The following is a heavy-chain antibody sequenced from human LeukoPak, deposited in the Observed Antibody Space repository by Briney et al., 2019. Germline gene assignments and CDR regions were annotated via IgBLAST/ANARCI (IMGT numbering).Heavy chain of an antibody. J-gene: IGHJ4*02. CDR1: GFTFSSYS. V-gene: IGHV3-48*01. D-gene: IGHD4-17*01. CDR3: ARERGYGDWYYFDY. Sequence: PGGSLRLSCAASGFTFSSYSMNWVRQAPGKGLEWVSYISSSSSIIYYADSVKGRFTISRDNAKNSLYLQMNSLRAEDTAVYYCARERGYGDWYYFDYWGQGTLVTVSS. CDR2: ISSSSSII.